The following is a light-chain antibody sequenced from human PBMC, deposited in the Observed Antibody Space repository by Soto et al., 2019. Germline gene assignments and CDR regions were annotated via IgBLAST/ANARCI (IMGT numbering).Light chain of an antibody. CDR3: QQHNNWPIA. Sequence: LVLTQSPATLSLSPWQRATLSFRASQSVSSYLAWYQQKPGQAPRLLIYDASKRATGIPARFSGSGSGTDFTLTISRLEPGDIAVYYCQQHNNWPIAFGQGTRLEIK. CDR2: DAS. J-gene: IGKJ5*01. V-gene: IGKV3-11*01. CDR1: QSVSSY.